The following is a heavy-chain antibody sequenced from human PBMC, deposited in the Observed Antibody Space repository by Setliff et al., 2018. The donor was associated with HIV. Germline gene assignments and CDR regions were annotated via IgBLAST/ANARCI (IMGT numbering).Heavy chain of an antibody. CDR2: VYYNWAT. V-gene: IGHV4-39*07. CDR3: AREPDY. Sequence: SETLSLTCTVSGDSFNGSHYLWGWIRQPPGKGLEWVGNVYYNWATYYNPSLKNRVTISVDTSKNQFSLRLTSVTAADTAVYYCAREPDYWGQGILDTVSS. J-gene: IGHJ4*02. CDR1: GDSFNGSHYL.